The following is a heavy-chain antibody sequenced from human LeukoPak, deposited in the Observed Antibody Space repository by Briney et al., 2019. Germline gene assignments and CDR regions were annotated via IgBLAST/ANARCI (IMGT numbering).Heavy chain of an antibody. Sequence: SETLSHTCAVYGGSFSGYYLSWIRQPPGKGLEWIGEINHSGSTNYNPSLKSRVTISVDTSKNQFSLKLSSVTAADTAVYYCARGRYDFWSGFNWFDPWGQGTLVTVSS. CDR1: GGSFSGYY. V-gene: IGHV4-34*01. CDR2: INHSGST. J-gene: IGHJ5*02. D-gene: IGHD3-3*01. CDR3: ARGRYDFWSGFNWFDP.